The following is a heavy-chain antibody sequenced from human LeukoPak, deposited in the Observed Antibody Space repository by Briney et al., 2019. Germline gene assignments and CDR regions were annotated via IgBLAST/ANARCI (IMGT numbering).Heavy chain of an antibody. V-gene: IGHV1-18*01. D-gene: IGHD2-21*02. CDR2: ISAYNGNT. CDR3: ARAQGEFVVVTGGDY. Sequence: AASVKVSCKASGYTFTSYGISWVRQSPGQGLEWMGWISAYNGNTNYAQKLQGRVTMTTDTSTSTAYMELRSLRSDDTAVYYCARAQGEFVVVTGGDYWGQGTLVTVSS. J-gene: IGHJ4*02. CDR1: GYTFTSYG.